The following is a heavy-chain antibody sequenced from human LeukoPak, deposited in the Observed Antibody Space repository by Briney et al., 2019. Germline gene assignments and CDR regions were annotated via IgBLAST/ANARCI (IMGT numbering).Heavy chain of an antibody. D-gene: IGHD1-26*01. V-gene: IGHV3-7*01. CDR2: IKQDGSEK. J-gene: IGHJ4*02. Sequence: GGSLRLSCAASGFTLSSYWMTWVRQAPGKGLEWLANIKQDGSEKYSVDSVKGRFTISRDNAKNSLYLQMNSLRAEDTAVYYCARHSGTYFDYRGQGTLVTVSS. CDR3: ARHSGTYFDY. CDR1: GFTLSSYW.